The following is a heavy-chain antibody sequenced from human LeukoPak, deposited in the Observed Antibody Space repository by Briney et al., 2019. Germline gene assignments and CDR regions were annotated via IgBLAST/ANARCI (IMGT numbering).Heavy chain of an antibody. CDR1: GGSISSYY. D-gene: IGHD6-6*01. V-gene: IGHV4-59*01. CDR3: ARQRDSSSSPRRAFDI. J-gene: IGHJ3*02. CDR2: FYYSGST. Sequence: SETLSLTCTVSGGSISSYYWSWIRQPPGTGLEYLGYFYYSGSTNYNPSLKSRVAISVDAPKNQFSLKLSSVTAADTAVYYCARQRDSSSSPRRAFDIWGQGTMVTVSS.